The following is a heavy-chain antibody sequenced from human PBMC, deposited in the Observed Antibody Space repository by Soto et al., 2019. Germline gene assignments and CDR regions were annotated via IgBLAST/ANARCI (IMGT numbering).Heavy chain of an antibody. J-gene: IGHJ6*02. V-gene: IGHV3-66*01. Sequence: EVQLVESGGGLVQPGGSLRLSCAASGFTVSSNYMSWVRQAPGKGLEWVSVIYSGGSTYYADSVKGRFTISRDNSKNTLYLQMNSLRAEDTAVYYCAVYSNNYYYSGMDVWGQGTTVTVSS. CDR3: AVYSNNYYYSGMDV. CDR2: IYSGGST. CDR1: GFTVSSNY. D-gene: IGHD4-4*01.